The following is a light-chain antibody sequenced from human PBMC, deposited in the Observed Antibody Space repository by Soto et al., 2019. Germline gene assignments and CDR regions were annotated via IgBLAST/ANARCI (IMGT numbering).Light chain of an antibody. V-gene: IGKV3-15*01. Sequence: EIVMTQSPAPLSMSPGERARLSCRASQSVSSNLAWYQQKPGQAPRLLIYGASTRATGIPARFSGSGSGTEFTLTISSLQSEDFAVYYCQQYNNWPRTFGQGTKGDI. CDR3: QQYNNWPRT. J-gene: IGKJ1*01. CDR2: GAS. CDR1: QSVSSN.